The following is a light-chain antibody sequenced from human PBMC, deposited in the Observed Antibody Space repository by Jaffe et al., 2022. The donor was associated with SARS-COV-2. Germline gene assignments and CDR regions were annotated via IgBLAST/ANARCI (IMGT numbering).Light chain of an antibody. V-gene: IGLV2-14*03. CDR2: DVN. CDR1: ISDVGDYNF. Sequence: QSALTQPASVSGSPGQSITISCTGTISDVGDYNFVSWYQHRPGKAPKVMIYDVNNRPSGVSTRFSGSKSGNTASLTISGLQAEDEADYYCSSYTRSGRVFGGGTKLTVL. CDR3: SSYTRSGRV. J-gene: IGLJ3*02.